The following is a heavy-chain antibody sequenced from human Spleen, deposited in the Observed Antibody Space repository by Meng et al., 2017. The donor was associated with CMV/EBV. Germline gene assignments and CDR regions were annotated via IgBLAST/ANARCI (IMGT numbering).Heavy chain of an antibody. CDR3: ARLDYLDSSGYRSRYHWFDP. CDR2: LYPGDSDL. D-gene: IGHD3-22*01. V-gene: IGHV5-51*01. CDR1: SNSC. Sequence: SNSCLALVRPIPGTGLALMGMLYPGDSDLRYSPSFQGQVTFSADKSISTAYLQWSSLKASDTAMYYCARLDYLDSSGYRSRYHWFDPWGQGALVTVSS. J-gene: IGHJ5*02.